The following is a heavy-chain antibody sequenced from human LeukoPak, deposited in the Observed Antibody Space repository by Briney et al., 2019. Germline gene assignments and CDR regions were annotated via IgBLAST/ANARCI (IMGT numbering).Heavy chain of an antibody. J-gene: IGHJ4*02. CDR3: AKSGTGYCSSTSCAGFDY. Sequence: PGGSLRLSCAASGFIFSSYGMHWVRQAPGKGLEWVAVISYDGSNKYYADSVKGRFTISRDNSKNTLYLQMNSLRAEDTAVYYCAKSGTGYCSSTSCAGFDYWGQGTLVTVSS. V-gene: IGHV3-30*18. CDR1: GFIFSSYG. CDR2: ISYDGSNK. D-gene: IGHD2-2*01.